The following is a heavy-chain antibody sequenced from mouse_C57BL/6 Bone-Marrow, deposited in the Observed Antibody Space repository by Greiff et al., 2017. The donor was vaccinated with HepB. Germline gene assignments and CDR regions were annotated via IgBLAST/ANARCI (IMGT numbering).Heavy chain of an antibody. CDR2: IDPSDSYT. D-gene: IGHD2-2*01. Sequence: QVQLQQPGAELVMPGASVKLSCKASGYTFTSYWMHWVKQRPGQGLEWIGEIDPSDSYTNYNQKFKGKSTLTVDKSSSTAYMQLSSLTSEDSAVYYCAMVGYDGRAFDYWGQGTTLTVSS. J-gene: IGHJ2*01. V-gene: IGHV1-69*01. CDR3: AMVGYDGRAFDY. CDR1: GYTFTSYW.